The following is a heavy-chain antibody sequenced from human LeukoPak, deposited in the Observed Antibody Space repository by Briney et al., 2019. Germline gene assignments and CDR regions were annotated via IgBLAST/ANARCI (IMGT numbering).Heavy chain of an antibody. D-gene: IGHD5-18*01. CDR2: ISYDGSNK. V-gene: IGHV3-30*04. CDR3: ARVGGTAMALTYFDY. Sequence: GGSLRLSCAASGFTFSSYAMHWVRQAPGKGLEWVAVISYDGSNKYYADSVKGRFTISRDNSKNTLYLQMNSLRAEDTAVYYCARVGGTAMALTYFDYWGQGTLSPSPQ. J-gene: IGHJ4*02. CDR1: GFTFSSYA.